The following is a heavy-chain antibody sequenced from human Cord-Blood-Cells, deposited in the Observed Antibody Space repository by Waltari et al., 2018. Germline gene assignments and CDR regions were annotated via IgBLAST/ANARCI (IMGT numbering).Heavy chain of an antibody. V-gene: IGHV4-39*01. CDR1: GGSTSSSSYS. CDR2: IYYSGST. CDR3: ARQILGYCSSTSCYVDAFDI. Sequence: QLQLQESGPGLVKPSETLSLTCTVSGGSTSSSSYSWGWIRQPPGKGLEWIGSIYYSGSTYYNPSLKSRVTISVDTSKNQFSLKLSSVTAADTAVYYCARQILGYCSSTSCYVDAFDIWGQGTMVTVSS. J-gene: IGHJ3*02. D-gene: IGHD2-2*01.